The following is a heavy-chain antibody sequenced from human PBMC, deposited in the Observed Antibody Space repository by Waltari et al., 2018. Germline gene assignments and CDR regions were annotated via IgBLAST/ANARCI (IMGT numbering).Heavy chain of an antibody. CDR2: IYTSGST. D-gene: IGHD1-1*01. V-gene: IGHV4-61*02. CDR1: GGSISSGRYY. J-gene: IGHJ4*02. CDR3: ARGSGWKEFDY. Sequence: QVQLQESGPGLVKPSQTLSLTCTVSGGSISSGRYYWSWSRQPAGKGLEWIGRIYTSGSTNYNPSLKSRVTISVDTSKNQFSLKLSSVTAADTAVYYCARGSGWKEFDYWGQGTLVTVSS.